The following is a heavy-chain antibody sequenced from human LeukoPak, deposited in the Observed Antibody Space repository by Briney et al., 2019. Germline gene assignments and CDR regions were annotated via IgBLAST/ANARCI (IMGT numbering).Heavy chain of an antibody. CDR3: AMSVEMPPIPSFDY. Sequence: ASVAVSCTTSGYIFTPHHIHWMRQAPGQGLELLGWVSAANNPEYSQKFQGRVVITRDASATTSYLELNSLRSEDTAVYYCAMSVEMPPIPSFDYWGQGTLVTVSS. D-gene: IGHD5-24*01. CDR1: GYIFTPHH. CDR2: VSAANNP. V-gene: IGHV1-3*01. J-gene: IGHJ4*02.